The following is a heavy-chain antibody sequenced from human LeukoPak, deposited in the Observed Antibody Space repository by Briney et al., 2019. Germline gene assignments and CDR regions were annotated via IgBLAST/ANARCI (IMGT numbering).Heavy chain of an antibody. Sequence: SETLSLTCAVYGGSFSGYYWSWIRQPPGKGLEWIGEINHSGSTNYNPSLKSRVTISVGTSKNQFSLKLSSVTAADTAVYYCARAPKYYYDSSGYYIWGQGTLVTVSS. J-gene: IGHJ4*02. CDR2: INHSGST. V-gene: IGHV4-34*01. CDR3: ARAPKYYYDSSGYYI. CDR1: GGSFSGYY. D-gene: IGHD3-22*01.